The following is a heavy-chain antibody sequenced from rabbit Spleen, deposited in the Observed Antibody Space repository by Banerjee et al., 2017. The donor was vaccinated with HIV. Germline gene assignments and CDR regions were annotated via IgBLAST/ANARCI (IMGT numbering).Heavy chain of an antibody. J-gene: IGHJ3*01. CDR1: GFSFSDGFV. CDR3: ARTYGDGGYAYANA. V-gene: IGHV1S45*01. D-gene: IGHD6-1*01. CDR2: INSATGKA. Sequence: QEQLVESGGGLVQPEGSLTLTCKASGFSFSDGFVLCWVRQAPGKGLEWIACINSATGKAVYATWAKGRFTISRTSSTTVTLRMTSVTAADTATYFCARTYGDGGYAYANAWGQGTLVTVS.